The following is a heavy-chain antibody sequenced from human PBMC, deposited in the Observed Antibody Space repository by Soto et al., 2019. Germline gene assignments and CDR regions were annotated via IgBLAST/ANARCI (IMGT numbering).Heavy chain of an antibody. CDR2: INHRRST. D-gene: IGHD2-21*02. CDR3: TRDGDGRMTTNPYYYYGMDV. CDR1: GGSFSGYY. V-gene: IGHV4-34*01. J-gene: IGHJ6*02. Sequence: PSETLSLTCAVYGGSFSGYYWTWIRQPPGKGLEWIGEINHRRSTSYNPSLKRRVTMSIDTSKNQFSLNLSSVTAADTAVYYCTRDGDGRMTTNPYYYYGMDVWGPGITVTVSS.